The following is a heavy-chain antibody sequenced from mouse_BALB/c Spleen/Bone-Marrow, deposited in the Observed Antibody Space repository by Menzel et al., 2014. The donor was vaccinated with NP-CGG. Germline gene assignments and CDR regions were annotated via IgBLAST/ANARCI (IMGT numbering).Heavy chain of an antibody. J-gene: IGHJ4*01. Sequence: EVQLQQSGPELVKPGASVKISCKASGYSFTGNFMNWVKQSHGKSLEWIGRINPYNGDTFYNQKFKGKATLTVDKSSSTAHMELLSLASEDSAVFYCGTGGGNHGMDYWGQGTSVTVSS. CDR1: GYSFTGNF. D-gene: IGHD2-1*01. V-gene: IGHV1-20*02. CDR2: INPYNGDT. CDR3: GTGGGNHGMDY.